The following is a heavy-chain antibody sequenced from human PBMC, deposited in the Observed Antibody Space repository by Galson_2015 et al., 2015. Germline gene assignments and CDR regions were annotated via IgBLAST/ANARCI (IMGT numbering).Heavy chain of an antibody. J-gene: IGHJ6*02. V-gene: IGHV1-69*10. D-gene: IGHD4-17*01. Sequence: SVKVSCKASGGTFSSYAISWVRQAPGQGLEWMGGIIPIFGITNYAQKFQGRVTITADKSTSTAYMELSSLRSEDTAVYYCAREDTVTTNSYYYGMDVWGQGTTATVSS. CDR2: IIPIFGIT. CDR3: AREDTVTTNSYYYGMDV. CDR1: GGTFSSYA.